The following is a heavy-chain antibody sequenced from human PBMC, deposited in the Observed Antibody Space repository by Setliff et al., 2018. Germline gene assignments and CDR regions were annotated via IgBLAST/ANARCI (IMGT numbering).Heavy chain of an antibody. CDR3: YTWLLYSSSWYRDH. V-gene: IGHV3-30*04. D-gene: IGHD6-13*01. CDR1: GFTFSSYA. CDR2: ISYDGSNK. J-gene: IGHJ4*02. Sequence: PGGSLRPSCAASGFTFSSYAMHWVRQAPGKGLEWVAVISYDGSNKYYADSVKGRFTISRDDPGNTLYLQMSSLKTEDTAVYYCYTWLLYSSSWYRDHWGQGTLVTVSS.